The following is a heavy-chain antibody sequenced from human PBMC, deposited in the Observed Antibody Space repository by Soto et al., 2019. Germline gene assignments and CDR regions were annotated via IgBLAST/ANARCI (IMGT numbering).Heavy chain of an antibody. J-gene: IGHJ4*02. CDR3: ARGGYYDSSGYYPDY. CDR2: IYYSGST. V-gene: IGHV4-59*01. CDR1: GGSISSYY. D-gene: IGHD3-22*01. Sequence: SETLSLTCTVSGGSISSYYWSWIRQPPGKGLEWIGYIYYSGSTNYNPSLKSRVTISVDTSKNQFSLKLSSVTAADTAVYYCARGGYYDSSGYYPDYWGQGTLVTVS.